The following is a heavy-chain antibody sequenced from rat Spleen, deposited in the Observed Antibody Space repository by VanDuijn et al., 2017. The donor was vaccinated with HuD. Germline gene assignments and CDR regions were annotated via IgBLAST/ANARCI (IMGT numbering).Heavy chain of an antibody. CDR1: GFTFNNYW. CDR2: ITNASGRT. CDR3: VNTYYGYWFGY. Sequence: EVQLVESGGGLVQPGGSLKLSCVASGFTFNNYWMTWIRQAPGKGLEWVASITNASGRTYYPDSVKGRFTISRDNTKSTLYLQMDSLTSEDTATYYCVNTYYGYWFGYWGQGTLVTVSS. J-gene: IGHJ3*01. D-gene: IGHD1-9*01. V-gene: IGHV5-31*01.